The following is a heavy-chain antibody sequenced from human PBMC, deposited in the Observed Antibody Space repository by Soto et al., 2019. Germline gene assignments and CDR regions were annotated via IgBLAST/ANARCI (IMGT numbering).Heavy chain of an antibody. Sequence: GGSLRLSCAASGFTFSNYGMHWVRQAPGKGLEWVAVVWFDGNAKFYADSVKGRFAISRDNSKNTLYLQMNSLRAEDTAVYYCSRGDDSSLEFWGLGILVTVSS. V-gene: IGHV3-33*01. CDR2: VWFDGNAK. J-gene: IGHJ4*02. CDR1: GFTFSNYG. D-gene: IGHD3-22*01. CDR3: SRGDDSSLEF.